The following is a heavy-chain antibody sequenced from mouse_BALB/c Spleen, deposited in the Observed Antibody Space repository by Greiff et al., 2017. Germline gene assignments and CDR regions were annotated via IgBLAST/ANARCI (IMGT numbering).Heavy chain of an antibody. V-gene: IGHV5-17*02. CDR2: ISSGSSTI. Sequence: EVQGVESGGGLVQPGGSRKLSCAASGFTFSSFGMHWVRQAPEKGLEWVAYISSGSSTIYYADTVKGRFTISRDNPKNTLFLQMTSLRSEDTAMYYCARSGYHGGFDYWGQGTTLTVSS. CDR1: GFTFSSFG. J-gene: IGHJ2*01. CDR3: ARSGYHGGFDY. D-gene: IGHD2-14*01.